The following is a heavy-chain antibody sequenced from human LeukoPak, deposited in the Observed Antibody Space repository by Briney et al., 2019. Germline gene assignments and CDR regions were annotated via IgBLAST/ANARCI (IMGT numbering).Heavy chain of an antibody. J-gene: IGHJ4*02. CDR2: INPNSGGT. Sequence: ASVKVSCKASGYTFTGYYMHWVRQAPGQGLEWMGWINPNSGGTNYAQKFQGRVTMTRDTSTSTVYMELSSLRSEDTAVYYCARGGYCSSTSCDPYFDYWGQGTLVTVSS. CDR1: GYTFTGYY. V-gene: IGHV1-2*02. D-gene: IGHD2-2*01. CDR3: ARGGYCSSTSCDPYFDY.